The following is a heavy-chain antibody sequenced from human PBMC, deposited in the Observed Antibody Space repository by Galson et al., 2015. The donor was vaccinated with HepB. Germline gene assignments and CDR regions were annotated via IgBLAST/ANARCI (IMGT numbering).Heavy chain of an antibody. D-gene: IGHD3-3*01. CDR3: AKGSGGDFWSGYLYWYFDL. J-gene: IGHJ2*01. V-gene: IGHV3-23*01. CDR1: GFTFSSYA. Sequence: SLRLSCAASGFTFSSYAMSWVRQAPGKGLEWVSAISGSGGSTYYADSVKGRFTISRDNSKNTLYLQMNSLRAEDTAVYYCAKGSGGDFWSGYLYWYFDLWGRGTLVTVSS. CDR2: ISGSGGST.